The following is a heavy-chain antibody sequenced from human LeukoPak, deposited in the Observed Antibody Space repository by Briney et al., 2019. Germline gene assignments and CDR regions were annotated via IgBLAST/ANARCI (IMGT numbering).Heavy chain of an antibody. CDR2: INPNSGGI. Sequence: GASVKVSCKASGYTFTGYYIHWVRQAPGQGLEWMGWINPNSGGINYAQKFQGRVTMTRDTSISTAYMELSSLRSDDTAVYYCAKSYTIQYYFDYWGQGTLVTVSS. J-gene: IGHJ4*02. D-gene: IGHD3-3*01. CDR3: AKSYTIQYYFDY. CDR1: GYTFTGYY. V-gene: IGHV1-2*02.